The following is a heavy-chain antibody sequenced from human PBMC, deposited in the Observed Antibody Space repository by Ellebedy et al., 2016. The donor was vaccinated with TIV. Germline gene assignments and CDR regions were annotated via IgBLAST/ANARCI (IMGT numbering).Heavy chain of an antibody. CDR3: ARGSDYFDY. Sequence: SETLSLXCTVSGGSISSGGYYWSWIRQHPGKGLEWIGSLYYSGSNYCSPSLKSRVTISVDMSKNQFSLKLSSVTAAGTAVYYCARGSDYFDYWGQGTLVTVSS. V-gene: IGHV4-31*03. J-gene: IGHJ4*02. CDR1: GGSISSGGYY. CDR2: LYYSGSN.